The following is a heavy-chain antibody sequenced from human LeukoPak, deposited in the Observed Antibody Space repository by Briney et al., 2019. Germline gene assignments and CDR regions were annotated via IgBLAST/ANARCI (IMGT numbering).Heavy chain of an antibody. V-gene: IGHV4-34*01. CDR2: INHSGST. CDR1: GGSFSGYY. J-gene: IGHJ4*02. Sequence: SETLSLTCAVYGGSFSGYYWSWLRQPPGKGLEWIGEINHSGSTNYNPSLKSRVTISVDTSKNQFSLKLSSVPAAGTAVYYCARDQTAMVLDYWGQGTLVTVSS. D-gene: IGHD5-18*01. CDR3: ARDQTAMVLDY.